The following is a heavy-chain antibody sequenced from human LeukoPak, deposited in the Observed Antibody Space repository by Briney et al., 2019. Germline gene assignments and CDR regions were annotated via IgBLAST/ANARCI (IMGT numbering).Heavy chain of an antibody. Sequence: GGSLRLSWAASTFTFSAYWMGWVRQVPGKGLEWVANIKQDGSDKYYVDSVKGRFTISRDNAKNSLYLQMTSLRAEDTAVYYCARDRTAAGWGQGTLVTVS. V-gene: IGHV3-7*03. D-gene: IGHD6-25*01. CDR2: IKQDGSDK. CDR3: ARDRTAAG. CDR1: TFTFSAYW. J-gene: IGHJ4*02.